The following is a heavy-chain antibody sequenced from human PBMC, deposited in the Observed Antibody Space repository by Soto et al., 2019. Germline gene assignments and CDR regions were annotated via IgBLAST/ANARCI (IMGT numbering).Heavy chain of an antibody. CDR3: ARGPTTEKVDS. Sequence: SETLSLTCTVSGGSISSYYWSWIRQPPGKGLEWIGYIYYSGSTNYNPSLKSRVTISVDTSKNQFSLALTSVTAADTAMYYCARGPTTEKVDSWGQGILVTVSS. CDR2: IYYSGST. CDR1: GGSISSYY. J-gene: IGHJ4*02. V-gene: IGHV4-59*08.